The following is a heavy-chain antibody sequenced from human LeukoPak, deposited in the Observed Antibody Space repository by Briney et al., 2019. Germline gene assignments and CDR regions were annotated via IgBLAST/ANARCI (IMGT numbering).Heavy chain of an antibody. V-gene: IGHV3-30*04. J-gene: IGHJ4*02. CDR2: ISYDGSNK. D-gene: IGHD5/OR15-5a*01. Sequence: GGSLRLSCAASGFTFSSYAMPWVRQAPGKGLEWVAVISYDGSNKYYADSVKGRFTISRDNSKNTLYLQMNSLRAEDTAVYYCARDGSTISGIGTYWGQGTLVTVSS. CDR3: ARDGSTISGIGTY. CDR1: GFTFSSYA.